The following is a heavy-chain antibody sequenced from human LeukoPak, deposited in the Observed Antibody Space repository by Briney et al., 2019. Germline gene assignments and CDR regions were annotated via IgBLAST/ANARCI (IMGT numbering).Heavy chain of an antibody. Sequence: PGGSLRLSCAASGFSFSSYAMSWVRQAPGQGLEWVSAISGIGGSTYYADSVKGRFTISRDNSKNTLYLQMNSLRAEDTAVYYSAKARDGYNLIPDAFDIWGQGTMVTVSS. CDR1: GFSFSSYA. D-gene: IGHD5-24*01. J-gene: IGHJ3*02. V-gene: IGHV3-23*01. CDR2: ISGIGGST. CDR3: AKARDGYNLIPDAFDI.